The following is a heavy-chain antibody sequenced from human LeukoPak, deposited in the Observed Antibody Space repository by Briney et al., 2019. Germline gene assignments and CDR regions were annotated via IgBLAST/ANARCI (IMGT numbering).Heavy chain of an antibody. CDR1: GFTLGHYW. CDR2: ISYDGSNK. J-gene: IGHJ6*04. CDR3: AELGITMIGGV. V-gene: IGHV3-30*18. Sequence: HTGGSLRLSCAASGFTLGHYWMTWVRQAPGKGLEWVAVISYDGSNKYYADSVKGRFTISRDNSKNTLYLQMNSLRAEDTAVYYCAELGITMIGGVWGKGTTVTISS. D-gene: IGHD3-10*02.